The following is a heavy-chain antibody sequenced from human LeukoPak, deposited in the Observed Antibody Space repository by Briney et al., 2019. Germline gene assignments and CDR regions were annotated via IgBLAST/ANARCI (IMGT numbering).Heavy chain of an antibody. D-gene: IGHD3-22*01. CDR3: AKRGVVIRVILVGFHKEAYYFDS. J-gene: IGHJ4*02. Sequence: GGSLRLSCAVSGITLSNYGMSWVRQAPGKGLELVAGISDSGGRTKYAESVKGRFTISRDNPKNTLYLQMNSLRAEDTAVYFCAKRGVVIRVILVGFHKEAYYFDSWGQGALVTVSS. V-gene: IGHV3-23*01. CDR2: ISDSGGRT. CDR1: GITLSNYG.